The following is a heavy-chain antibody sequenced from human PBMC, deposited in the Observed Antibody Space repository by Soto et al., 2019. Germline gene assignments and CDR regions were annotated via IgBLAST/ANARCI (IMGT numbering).Heavy chain of an antibody. Sequence: QVQLQESGPGLVKPSETLSLTCTVSGGSISSYYWSWIRQPPGKGLEWIGYIYHSGSTNYNPSLKSRVTISVDTSKNQFSLKLSSVTAADTAVYYCARSSGWIDYWGQGTLVTVSS. J-gene: IGHJ4*02. CDR1: GGSISSYY. CDR3: ARSSGWIDY. V-gene: IGHV4-59*01. CDR2: IYHSGST. D-gene: IGHD6-19*01.